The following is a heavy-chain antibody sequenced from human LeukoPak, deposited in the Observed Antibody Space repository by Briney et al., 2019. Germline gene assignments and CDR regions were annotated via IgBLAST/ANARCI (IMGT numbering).Heavy chain of an antibody. V-gene: IGHV3-7*03. D-gene: IGHD6-13*01. CDR1: GFTFTSYW. J-gene: IGHJ4*02. Sequence: GGSLRLSCAAPGFTFTSYWMSWVRQAPGKGLEWVANIRQDGSEKHYADSVKGRFTISRDNAKNSLYLQMNSLRAEDTALYYCAKDIGGSSLYYFDYWGQGTLVTVSS. CDR3: AKDIGGSSLYYFDY. CDR2: IRQDGSEK.